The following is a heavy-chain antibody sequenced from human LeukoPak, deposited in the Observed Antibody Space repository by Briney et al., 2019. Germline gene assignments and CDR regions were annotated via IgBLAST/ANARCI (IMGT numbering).Heavy chain of an antibody. CDR2: ISYDGSNK. V-gene: IGHV3-30*03. CDR1: GFTFSSYW. CDR3: ATPMTTDDAFDI. Sequence: AGGSLRLSCAASGFTFSSYWMSWVRQAPGKGLEWVAVISYDGSNKYYADSVKGRFTISRDNSKNTLYLQMNSLRAEDTAVYYCATPMTTDDAFDIWGQGTMVTVSS. J-gene: IGHJ3*02. D-gene: IGHD4-17*01.